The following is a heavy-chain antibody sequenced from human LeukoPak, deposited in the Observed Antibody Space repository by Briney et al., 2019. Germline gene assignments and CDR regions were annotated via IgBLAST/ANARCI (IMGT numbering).Heavy chain of an antibody. V-gene: IGHV3-21*05. Sequence: GGSLRLSCAASGFIFSTYSMNWVRQAPGKGLEWVSYISSSGNIYYADSVKGRFTISRDNAKTSLYLQMNSLRAEDTALYYCARDRGGIGYYMDVWGKGTTVTVSS. CDR3: ARDRGGIGYYMDV. J-gene: IGHJ6*03. D-gene: IGHD3-16*02. CDR1: GFIFSTYS. CDR2: ISSSGNI.